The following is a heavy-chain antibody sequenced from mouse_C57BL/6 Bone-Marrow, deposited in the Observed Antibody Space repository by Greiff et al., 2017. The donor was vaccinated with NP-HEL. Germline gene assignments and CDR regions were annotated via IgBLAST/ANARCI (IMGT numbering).Heavy chain of an antibody. Sequence: EVQLVESGAELVRPGASVKLSCTASGFNIKDDYMHWVKQRPEQGLEWIGWIDPENGDTEYASKFQGKATITADTSSNTAYLQLSSLTSEDTAVYYCTGFYGNCGVSYAMDYWGQGTSVTVSS. J-gene: IGHJ4*01. CDR2: IDPENGDT. V-gene: IGHV14-4*01. D-gene: IGHD2-1*01. CDR1: GFNIKDDY. CDR3: TGFYGNCGVSYAMDY.